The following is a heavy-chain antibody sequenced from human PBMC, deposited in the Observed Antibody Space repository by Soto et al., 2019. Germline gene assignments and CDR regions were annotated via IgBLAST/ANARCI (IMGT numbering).Heavy chain of an antibody. CDR1: GGSFSGYY. CDR3: ARVRKQWLVAQYYYYGMDV. Sequence: SETLSLTCAVYGGSFSGYYWSWIRQPPGKGLEWIGEINHSGSTNYNPSLKSRVTISVDTSKNQFSLKLSSVTAADTAVYYCARVRKQWLVAQYYYYGMDVWGQGTTVTFSS. CDR2: INHSGST. D-gene: IGHD6-19*01. V-gene: IGHV4-34*01. J-gene: IGHJ6*02.